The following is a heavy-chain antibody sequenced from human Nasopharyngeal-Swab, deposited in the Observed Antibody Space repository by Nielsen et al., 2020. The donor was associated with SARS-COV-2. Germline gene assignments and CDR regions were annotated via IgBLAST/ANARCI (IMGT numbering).Heavy chain of an antibody. CDR1: GFTFSSYA. CDR3: ARDPYPRYCSGGSCYNRYYYYGMDV. V-gene: IGHV3-23*01. Sequence: GESLKISCAASGFTFSSYAMSWVRQAPGKGLEWVSAISGSGGSTYYADSVKGRFTISRDNSKNTLYLQMNSLRAEDTAVYYCARDPYPRYCSGGSCYNRYYYYGMDVWGQGTTVTVSS. J-gene: IGHJ6*02. CDR2: ISGSGGST. D-gene: IGHD2-15*01.